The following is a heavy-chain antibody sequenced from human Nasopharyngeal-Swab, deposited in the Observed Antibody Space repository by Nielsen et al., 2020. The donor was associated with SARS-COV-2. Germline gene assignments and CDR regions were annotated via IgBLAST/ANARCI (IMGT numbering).Heavy chain of an antibody. D-gene: IGHD1-26*01. CDR2: ISGSGGST. Sequence: GESLKISCAASGFTFSSYAMSWVRQAPGKGLEWVSAISGSGGSTYYADSVKGRFTISRDNSKNTLYLQMNSLRAEDTAVYYRAKLAEVGTFFDYWGQGTLVTVSS. J-gene: IGHJ4*02. CDR1: GFTFSSYA. CDR3: AKLAEVGTFFDY. V-gene: IGHV3-23*01.